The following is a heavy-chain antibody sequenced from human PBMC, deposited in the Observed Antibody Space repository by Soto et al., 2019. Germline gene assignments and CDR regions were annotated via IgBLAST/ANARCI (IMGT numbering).Heavy chain of an antibody. J-gene: IGHJ4*02. CDR3: AKGSPFMTTVAKGGFDY. Sequence: GGSLRLSCAASGFTFSSYAMSWVRQAPGKGLEWVSAISGSGGSTYYADSVKGRFTISRDNSKNTLYLQMNSLRAEDTAVYYCAKGSPFMTTVAKGGFDYWGQGTLVTVS. CDR2: ISGSGGST. CDR1: GFTFSSYA. D-gene: IGHD4-17*01. V-gene: IGHV3-23*01.